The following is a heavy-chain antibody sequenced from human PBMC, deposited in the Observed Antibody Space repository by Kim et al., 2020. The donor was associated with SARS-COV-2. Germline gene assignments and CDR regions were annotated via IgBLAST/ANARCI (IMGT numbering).Heavy chain of an antibody. V-gene: IGHV4-34*01. CDR1: GGSFSGYY. CDR2: INHSGST. D-gene: IGHD3-22*01. Sequence: SETLSLTCAVYGGSFSGYYWSWIRQPPGKGLEWIGEINHSGSTNYNPSLKSRVTISVDTSKNQFSLKLSSVTAADTAVYYCARVFVYDSSGYPDVQLQEGGRFDYWGQGTLVTVSS. J-gene: IGHJ4*02. CDR3: ARVFVYDSSGYPDVQLQEGGRFDY.